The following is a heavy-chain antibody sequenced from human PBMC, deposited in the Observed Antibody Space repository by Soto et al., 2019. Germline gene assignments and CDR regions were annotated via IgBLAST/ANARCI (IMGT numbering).Heavy chain of an antibody. J-gene: IGHJ5*02. Sequence: SETLSLTCAVSGGSISSGYYYWSWLHQPPGKGLEWIGCTYYSGSTYYNPSLKSRVTISVDKSKNQFSLKLSSVPAADTAVYYCARGVTMVRGVIIPRFDPWGQGTLVTVSS. CDR1: GGSISSGYYY. CDR2: TYYSGST. CDR3: ARGVTMVRGVIIPRFDP. V-gene: IGHV4-30-4*01. D-gene: IGHD3-10*01.